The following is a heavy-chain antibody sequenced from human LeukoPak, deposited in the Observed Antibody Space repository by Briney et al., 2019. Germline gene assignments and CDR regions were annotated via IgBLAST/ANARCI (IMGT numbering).Heavy chain of an antibody. J-gene: IGHJ4*02. CDR2: IDASGRNT. D-gene: IGHD7-27*01. Sequence: ETLSLTCTVSGYSISSGYYWGWIRQPPGKGLEWVSAIDASGRNTHYAGSVKGRFSISRDNSKNTLILQMNSLRVEDTAVYYCAKALYDSTGDGYWGQGTLVTISS. CDR3: AKALYDSTGDGY. CDR1: GYSISSGYY. V-gene: IGHV3-23*01.